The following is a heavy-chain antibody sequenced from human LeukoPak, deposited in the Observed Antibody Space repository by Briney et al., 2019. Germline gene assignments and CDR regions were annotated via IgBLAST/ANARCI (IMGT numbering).Heavy chain of an antibody. CDR2: ISGSGGST. CDR3: AKDRGYYDILTGYRNDYYYYGMDV. V-gene: IGHV3-23*01. Sequence: QSGGSLRLSCAASGFTFSSYAMSWVRQAPGKGLEWVSAISGSGGSTYYADSVKGRFTISRDNSKITLYLQMNSLRAEDTAVYYCAKDRGYYDILTGYRNDYYYYGMDVWGQGTTVTVSS. CDR1: GFTFSSYA. D-gene: IGHD3-9*01. J-gene: IGHJ6*02.